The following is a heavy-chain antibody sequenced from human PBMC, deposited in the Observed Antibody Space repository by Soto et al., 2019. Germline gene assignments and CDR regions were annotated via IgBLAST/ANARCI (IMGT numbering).Heavy chain of an antibody. J-gene: IGHJ4*02. D-gene: IGHD1-26*01. CDR3: GREDVSYVE. V-gene: IGHV1-2*02. CDR1: GYTFTNY. CDR2: MNPNDGDT. Sequence: QAQLVQSGAEAKRPGTSVKVSCKVSGYTFTNYLHWIRPAPGQGLEWMGWMNPNDGDTEYARKFQGRVTLTRDTSIPTACMELSSLTSDETAVYYCGREDVSYVEWGQGTRVTFSS.